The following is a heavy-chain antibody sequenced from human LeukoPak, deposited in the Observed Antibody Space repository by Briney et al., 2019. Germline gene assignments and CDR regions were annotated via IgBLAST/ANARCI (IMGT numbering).Heavy chain of an antibody. J-gene: IGHJ4*02. CDR3: ARGLAYCGGDCFPYFDY. CDR2: IYYSGST. D-gene: IGHD2-21*02. Sequence: PSETLSLTCTVSGGSISSGDYYWSWIRQPPGKGLEWIGYIYYSGSTYYNPSLKSRVTISVDTSKNQFSLKLSSVTAADTAVYYCARGLAYCGGDCFPYFDYWGQGTLVTVSS. CDR1: GGSISSGDYY. V-gene: IGHV4-30-4*01.